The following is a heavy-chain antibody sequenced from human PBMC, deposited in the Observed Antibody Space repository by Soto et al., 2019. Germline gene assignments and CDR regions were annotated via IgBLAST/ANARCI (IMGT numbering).Heavy chain of an antibody. CDR1: GFTFSSYS. J-gene: IGHJ4*02. CDR2: ISSSSSYI. V-gene: IGHV3-21*01. D-gene: IGHD1-20*01. Sequence: GGSLRLSCAASGFTFSSYSMNWVRQAPGQGLEWVSSISSSSSYIYYADSVKGRFTISRDNAKNSLYLQMNSLRAEDTAVYYCARGNWNFDYWGQGTLVTVSS. CDR3: ARGNWNFDY.